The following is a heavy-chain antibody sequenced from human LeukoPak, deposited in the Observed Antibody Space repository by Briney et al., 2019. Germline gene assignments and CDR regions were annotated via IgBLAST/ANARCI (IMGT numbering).Heavy chain of an antibody. V-gene: IGHV3-30-3*01. D-gene: IGHD3-10*01. J-gene: IGHJ3*02. CDR1: GFTFSSYA. Sequence: GGSLRLSCAASGFTFSSYAVHWVRQAPGKGLEWVAVISYDGSNKYYADSVKGRFTISRDNAKNSLYLQMNSLRAEDTAVYYCAKATGFDYNAFDIWGQGTMVTVSS. CDR3: AKATGFDYNAFDI. CDR2: ISYDGSNK.